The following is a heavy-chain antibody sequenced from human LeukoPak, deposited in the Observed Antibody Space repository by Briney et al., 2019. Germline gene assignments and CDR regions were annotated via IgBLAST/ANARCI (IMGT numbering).Heavy chain of an antibody. D-gene: IGHD6-19*01. CDR2: INTDGSST. Sequence: GGSLRLSCAASGFTFSSYWMHWVRQAPGKGLVWVSRINTDGSSTSYADSVKGRFTISRDNAKNTLYLHMNTLRAEDTALYYCAKDLDSSGWYEGPEDYWGQGTLVTVSS. V-gene: IGHV3-74*01. J-gene: IGHJ4*02. CDR1: GFTFSSYW. CDR3: AKDLDSSGWYEGPEDY.